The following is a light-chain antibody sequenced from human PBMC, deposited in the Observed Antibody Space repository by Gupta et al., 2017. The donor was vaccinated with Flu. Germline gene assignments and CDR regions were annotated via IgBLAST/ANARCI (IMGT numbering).Light chain of an antibody. CDR2: AAS. CDR3: QQVNSSPYT. J-gene: IGKJ2*01. CDR1: QGVSRY. V-gene: IGKV1-9*01. Sequence: PSFLSASVGDRVTISCRASQGVSRYLAWYQQKEGKAPKLLIYAASTVQSGVPSRFSGSGIGKDFTLTIRSRQPEDFATYFCQQVNSSPYTFGQGTKVEIK.